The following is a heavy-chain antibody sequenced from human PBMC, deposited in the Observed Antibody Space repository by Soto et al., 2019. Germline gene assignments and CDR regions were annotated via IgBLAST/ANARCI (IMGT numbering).Heavy chain of an antibody. CDR2: ISYDGSNK. Sequence: QVQLVESGGGVVQPGRSLRLSCAASGFTFSSYAKHWVRQAPGKGLEWVAVISYDGSNKYYADSVKGRFTISRDNSKNTLYLQMNSLRAEDTAVYYCAREGPGEFGELSHYYYYGMDVWGQGTTVTVSS. D-gene: IGHD3-10*01. CDR1: GFTFSSYA. CDR3: AREGPGEFGELSHYYYYGMDV. J-gene: IGHJ6*02. V-gene: IGHV3-30-3*01.